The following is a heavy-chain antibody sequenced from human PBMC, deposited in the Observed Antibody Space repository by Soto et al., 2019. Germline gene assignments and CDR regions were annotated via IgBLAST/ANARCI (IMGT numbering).Heavy chain of an antibody. J-gene: IGHJ4*02. Sequence: QVQLVQSGAEVKKPGSSVKVSCKASGGAFSSYAISWVRQAPGQGLEWMGGIIPIFGTANYAQKFQGRVTITADESTSTAYMELSSLRSEDTAVYYCARDRTLAYYYDSSGYNPTFDYRGQGTLVTVSS. CDR2: IIPIFGTA. V-gene: IGHV1-69*01. D-gene: IGHD3-22*01. CDR1: GGAFSSYA. CDR3: ARDRTLAYYYDSSGYNPTFDY.